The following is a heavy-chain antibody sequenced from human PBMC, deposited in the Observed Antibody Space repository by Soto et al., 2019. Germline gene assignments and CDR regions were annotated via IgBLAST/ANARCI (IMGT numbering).Heavy chain of an antibody. CDR1: GGSISSSSYY. Sequence: SETLSLTCTVSGGSISSSSYYWGWIRQPPGKGLEWIGSIFYSGSTYYNPSLKSRVTISVDTSKNQFSLKLSSVTAADTAMYYCAGGGVRGVITRTRDYSGMDVWGQGTTVTVSS. V-gene: IGHV4-39*01. CDR2: IFYSGST. CDR3: AGGGVRGVITRTRDYSGMDV. J-gene: IGHJ6*02. D-gene: IGHD3-10*01.